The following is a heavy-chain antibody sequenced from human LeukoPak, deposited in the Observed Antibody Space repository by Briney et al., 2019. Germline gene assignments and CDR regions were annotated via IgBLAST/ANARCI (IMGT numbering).Heavy chain of an antibody. D-gene: IGHD2-2*01. CDR3: ARARLGGIVVVPAGSEGRYWFGP. Sequence: SETLSLTCTVSGGSISSYHWSWIRQPPGKGLEWIGYIHYSGNTNYNPSLRSGVTISVDTSKNQFSLSLSSVTAADTAVYYCARARLGGIVVVPAGSEGRYWFGPWGQGTLVTVSS. V-gene: IGHV4-59*01. J-gene: IGHJ5*02. CDR1: GGSISSYH. CDR2: IHYSGNT.